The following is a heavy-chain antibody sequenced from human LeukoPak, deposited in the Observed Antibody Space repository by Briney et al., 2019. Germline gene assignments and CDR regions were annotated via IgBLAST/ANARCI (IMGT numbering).Heavy chain of an antibody. CDR3: ARSKEDCCGSFDP. CDR1: GFTLSNYA. V-gene: IGHV3-23*01. D-gene: IGHD2-15*01. J-gene: IGHJ5*02. Sequence: GGSLRLSCAASGFTLSNYAMSWVRQAPGKGLQWVSAISGSSGTTYYADSVKGRFTVSRDISKNTLFLQMNSLRAEDTAVYYCARSKEDCCGSFDPWGQGTLVTVSS. CDR2: ISGSSGTT.